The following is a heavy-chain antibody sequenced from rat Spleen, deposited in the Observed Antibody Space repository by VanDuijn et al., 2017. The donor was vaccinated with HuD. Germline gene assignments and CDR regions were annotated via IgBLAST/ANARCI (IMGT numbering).Heavy chain of an antibody. CDR1: GFTFSDYY. CDR3: TRRSPHWYFDF. J-gene: IGHJ1*01. D-gene: IGHD1-11*01. CDR2: INYDGGST. Sequence: EVQLVESGGGLVQPGRSLKLSCAASGFTFSDYYMAWVRQAPTKGLEWVASINYDGGSTYYRDSVRGRFTISRDNAKSTLYLQMNSLRSEDTATYYCTRRSPHWYFDFWGPGTMVTVSS. V-gene: IGHV5-20*01.